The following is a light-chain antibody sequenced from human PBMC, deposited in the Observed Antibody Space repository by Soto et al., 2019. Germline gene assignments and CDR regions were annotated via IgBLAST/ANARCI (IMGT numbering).Light chain of an antibody. J-gene: IGKJ3*01. CDR3: QQYYSYPFT. CDR1: QGISSY. Sequence: IRMTQSPSSFSASAGDRVTITCRASQGISSYLAWYQQKPGKAPKLLIYAASTLQSGVPSRFSGSGSGTDFTLTISCLQSEDFATYYCQQYYSYPFTFGPGTKVDIK. CDR2: AAS. V-gene: IGKV1-8*01.